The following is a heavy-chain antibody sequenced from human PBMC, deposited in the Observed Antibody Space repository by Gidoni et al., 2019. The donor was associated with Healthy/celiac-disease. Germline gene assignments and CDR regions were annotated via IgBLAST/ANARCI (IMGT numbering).Heavy chain of an antibody. D-gene: IGHD4-17*01. Sequence: EVQLVESGGGLVQPGGSLRLSCAASGFTFSSYSMNWVRQAPGKGLEWVSYISSSSSTIYYADSVKGRFTISRDNAKNSLYLQMNSLRAEDTAVYYCARDDYGGNSDYFDYWGQGTLVTVSS. CDR1: GFTFSSYS. CDR3: ARDDYGGNSDYFDY. CDR2: ISSSSSTI. J-gene: IGHJ4*02. V-gene: IGHV3-48*01.